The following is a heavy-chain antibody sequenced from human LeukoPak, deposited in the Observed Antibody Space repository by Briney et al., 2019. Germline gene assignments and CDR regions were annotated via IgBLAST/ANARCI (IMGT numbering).Heavy chain of an antibody. CDR1: GFTFSSYW. CDR3: ARIGYPSSCTDF. D-gene: IGHD6-13*01. Sequence: PGGSLRLSCVASGFTFSSYWMSWFRQAPGKGLEWVANIKQDGSTKYYVDSVKGRLIISRDNAKNSLYLQMNSLRAEDTAMYHCARIGYPSSCTDFWGQGTLVTVSS. CDR2: IKQDGSTK. J-gene: IGHJ4*02. V-gene: IGHV3-7*03.